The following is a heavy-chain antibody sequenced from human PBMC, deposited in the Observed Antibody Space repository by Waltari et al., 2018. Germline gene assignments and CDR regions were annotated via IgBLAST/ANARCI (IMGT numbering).Heavy chain of an antibody. CDR3: ARVSSYDFWSGYYVDY. V-gene: IGHV4-59*11. D-gene: IGHD3-3*01. CDR1: HY. CDR2: IYYSGST. J-gene: IGHJ4*02. Sequence: HYWSWIRQPPGKGLEWIGYIYYSGSTNYNPSLKSRVTISVDTSKNQFSLKLSSVTAADTAVYYCARVSSYDFWSGYYVDYWGQGTLVTVSS.